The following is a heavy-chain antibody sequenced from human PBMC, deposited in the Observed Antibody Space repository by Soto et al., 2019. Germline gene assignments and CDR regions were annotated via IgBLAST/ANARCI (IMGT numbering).Heavy chain of an antibody. CDR1: GGSISSGDYY. V-gene: IGHV4-30-4*01. J-gene: IGHJ4*02. D-gene: IGHD3-22*01. CDR3: ARADYYDSSGYLPDGFDY. CDR2: IYYSGST. Sequence: PSETLSLTCTVSGGSISSGDYYWSWIRQPPGKGLEWIGYIYYSGSTYYKPSLKSRVTISVDTSKNQFSLKLSSVTAADTAVYYCARADYYDSSGYLPDGFDYWGQGTLVTVSS.